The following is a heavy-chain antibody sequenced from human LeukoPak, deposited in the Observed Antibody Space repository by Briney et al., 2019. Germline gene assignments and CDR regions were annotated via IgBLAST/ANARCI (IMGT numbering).Heavy chain of an antibody. V-gene: IGHV3-23*01. Sequence: PGGSLRLSCAASGLTFSGSAMSWVRQAPGKGLEWVSLISGSGNSTYYADSVKGGFTISRDNSKNTLYLQMNSLRAEDTAVYYCAKVLVLVSANRYYFDYWGQGTLVTVSS. J-gene: IGHJ4*02. CDR3: AKVLVLVSANRYYFDY. D-gene: IGHD2-15*01. CDR2: ISGSGNST. CDR1: GLTFSGSA.